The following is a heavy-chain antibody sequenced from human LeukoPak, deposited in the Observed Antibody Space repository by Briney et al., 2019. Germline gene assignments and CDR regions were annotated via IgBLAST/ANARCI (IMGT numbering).Heavy chain of an antibody. CDR3: ARHSTFFGVVIIKGRVRGPFDY. Sequence: SETLSLTCADYGGSFSGYYWSWIRQPPGKGLEWIGEINHSGSTNYNPSLKSRVTISVDTSKNQFSLKLSSVTAADTAVYYCARHSTFFGVVIIKGRVRGPFDYWGQGTLVTVSS. CDR2: INHSGST. V-gene: IGHV4-34*01. J-gene: IGHJ4*02. D-gene: IGHD3-3*01. CDR1: GGSFSGYY.